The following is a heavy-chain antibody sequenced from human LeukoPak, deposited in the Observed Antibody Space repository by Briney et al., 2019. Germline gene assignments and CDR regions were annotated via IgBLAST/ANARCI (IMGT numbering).Heavy chain of an antibody. CDR3: AKDRRAAAGRGYFQH. V-gene: IGHV3-30*18. Sequence: GGSLRLSCAASGFTVSSSYMSWVRQAPGKGLEWVAVISYDGSNKYYADSVKGRFTISRDNSKNTLYLQMNSLRAEDTAVYYCAKDRRAAAGRGYFQHWGQGTLVTVSS. J-gene: IGHJ1*01. CDR1: GFTVSSSY. D-gene: IGHD6-13*01. CDR2: ISYDGSNK.